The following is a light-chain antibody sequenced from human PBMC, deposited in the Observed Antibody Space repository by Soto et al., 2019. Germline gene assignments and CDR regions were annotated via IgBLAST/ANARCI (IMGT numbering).Light chain of an antibody. CDR2: GAS. CDR3: QQYGSSPPT. J-gene: IGKJ1*01. Sequence: IVLTQSPCTLSLYPGERATLSCRASQSVSSSYLAWYQQKPGQAPRLLIYGASSRATGIPDRFSGSGSGTDFTLTISRLEPEDFAVYYCQQYGSSPPTFGQGTKVDI. V-gene: IGKV3-20*01. CDR1: QSVSSSY.